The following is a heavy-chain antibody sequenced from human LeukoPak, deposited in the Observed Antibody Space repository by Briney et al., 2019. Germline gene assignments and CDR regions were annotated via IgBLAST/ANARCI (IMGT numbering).Heavy chain of an antibody. J-gene: IGHJ6*02. CDR2: INPSGGST. D-gene: IGHD3-10*01. V-gene: IGHV1-46*01. Sequence: GASVKVSCKASGYTFTSYYMHWVRQAPGQGLEWMGIINPSGGSTSYAQKFQGRVTMTRGTSTSTVYMELSSLRSEDTAVYYCASETYYYGSGTNYYYGMDVWGQGTTVTVSS. CDR3: ASETYYYGSGTNYYYGMDV. CDR1: GYTFTSYY.